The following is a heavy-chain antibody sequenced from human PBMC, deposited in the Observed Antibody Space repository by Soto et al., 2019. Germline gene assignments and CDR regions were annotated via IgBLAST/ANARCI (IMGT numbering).Heavy chain of an antibody. CDR1: GFTFSSYA. CDR3: AKDSRYYDFWSGYYPTLGWFDP. Sequence: GGSLRLSCAASGFTFSSYAMSWVRQAPGKGLEWVSAISGSGGSTYYADSVKGRFTISRDNSKNTLYLQMNSLRAEDTVVYYCAKDSRYYDFWSGYYPTLGWFDPWGQGTLVTVSS. V-gene: IGHV3-23*01. J-gene: IGHJ5*02. CDR2: ISGSGGST. D-gene: IGHD3-3*01.